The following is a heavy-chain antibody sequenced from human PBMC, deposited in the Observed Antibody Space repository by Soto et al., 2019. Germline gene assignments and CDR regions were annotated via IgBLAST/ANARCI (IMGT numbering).Heavy chain of an antibody. CDR1: GYTFTGYY. D-gene: IGHD6-6*01. CDR3: ARGSIAARPGAFDI. V-gene: IGHV1-2*04. J-gene: IGHJ3*02. Sequence: ASVKVSCKASGYTFTGYYMHWVRQAPGQGLEWMGWINPNSGGTNYAQKFQGWVTMTRDTSISTAYMELSRLRSDDTAVYYCARGSIAARPGAFDIWGQGTMVTVSS. CDR2: INPNSGGT.